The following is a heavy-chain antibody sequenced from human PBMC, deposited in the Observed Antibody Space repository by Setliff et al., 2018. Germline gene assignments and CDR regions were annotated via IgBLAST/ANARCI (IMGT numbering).Heavy chain of an antibody. CDR1: GFTFSDYT. V-gene: IGHV3-21*01. J-gene: IGHJ1*01. D-gene: IGHD3-10*01. Sequence: PGGSLRLSCSASGFTFSDYTMTWVRQAPGKGLEWVSFIRGTSSHIYYADSVKGRFTISRDNAKNSLFLQMNNLRAEDTALYYCASSSGWIPWIQHWGPGTLVTVSS. CDR3: ASSSGWIPWIQH. CDR2: IRGTSSHI.